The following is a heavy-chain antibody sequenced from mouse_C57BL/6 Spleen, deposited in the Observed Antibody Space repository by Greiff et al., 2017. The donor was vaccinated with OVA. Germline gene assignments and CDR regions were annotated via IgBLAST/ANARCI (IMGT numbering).Heavy chain of an antibody. CDR3: ARGGWSYYYAMDY. CDR2: IYPGDGDT. Sequence: VQLQESGPELVKPGASVKISCKASGYAFSSSWMNWVKQRPGKGLEWIGRIYPGDGDTNYNGKFKGKATLTADKSSSTAYMQLSSLTSEDSAVYFCARGGWSYYYAMDYWGQGTSVTVSS. V-gene: IGHV1-82*01. D-gene: IGHD3-3*01. J-gene: IGHJ4*01. CDR1: GYAFSSSW.